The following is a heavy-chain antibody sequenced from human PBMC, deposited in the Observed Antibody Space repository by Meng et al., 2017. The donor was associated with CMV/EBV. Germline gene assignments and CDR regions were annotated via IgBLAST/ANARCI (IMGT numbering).Heavy chain of an antibody. V-gene: IGHV1-8*01. CDR1: GYTFTSYD. J-gene: IGHJ4*02. Sequence: ASVQVSCKASGYTFTSYDINWARQATGQGLEWMGWMNPNSGNTGYAQKFQGRVTMTRNTSISTAYMELSSLRSEDTAVYYCATRGLSDCSSTSCYQIGDYWGQGTLVTVSS. CDR2: MNPNSGNT. D-gene: IGHD2-2*01. CDR3: ATRGLSDCSSTSCYQIGDY.